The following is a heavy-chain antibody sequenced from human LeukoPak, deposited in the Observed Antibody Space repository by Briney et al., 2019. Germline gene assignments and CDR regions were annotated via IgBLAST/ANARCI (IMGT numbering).Heavy chain of an antibody. CDR1: GGSISSYY. J-gene: IGHJ4*02. CDR3: ARALRGGNSYGYLDY. D-gene: IGHD5-18*01. CDR2: ISYGGST. V-gene: IGHV4-59*01. Sequence: SETLSLTCTVSGGSISSYYWSWIRQPPGKGLEWIGYISYGGSTNYSPSLKSRVTISVDTSKNQFSLKLTSVTAADTAVYYCARALRGGNSYGYLDYWGQGTLVTVSS.